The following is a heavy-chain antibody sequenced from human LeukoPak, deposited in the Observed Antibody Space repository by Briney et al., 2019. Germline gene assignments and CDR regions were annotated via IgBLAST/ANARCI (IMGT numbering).Heavy chain of an antibody. D-gene: IGHD5-12*01. CDR3: ARDSLAPRTPLDY. J-gene: IGHJ4*02. CDR2: IYTSGST. Sequence: PSETLSLTSTVSGGSISSGSYCWSWIRQPAGKGLEWIGRIYTSGSTNYNPSLKSRVTISVDTSKNQFSLKLSSVTAADTAVYYCARDSLAPRTPLDYWGQGTLVTVSS. V-gene: IGHV4-61*02. CDR1: GGSISSGSYC.